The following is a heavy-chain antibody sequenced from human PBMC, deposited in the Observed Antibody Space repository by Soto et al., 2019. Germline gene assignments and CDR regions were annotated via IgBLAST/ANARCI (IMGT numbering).Heavy chain of an antibody. CDR2: MYHSGST. CDR1: GGSISSGGYS. Sequence: SETLSLTCAVSGGSISSGGYSWSWIRQPPGKGLEWIGDMYHSGSTYYNPSLKSRVTISVDKSKNQFSLKLSSVTAADTAVYYCAREYDSSFDSWGQGTLVTVSS. CDR3: AREYDSSFDS. D-gene: IGHD6-13*01. J-gene: IGHJ4*02. V-gene: IGHV4-30-2*01.